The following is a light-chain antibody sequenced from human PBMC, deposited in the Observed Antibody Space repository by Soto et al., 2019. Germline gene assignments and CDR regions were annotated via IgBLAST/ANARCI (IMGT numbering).Light chain of an antibody. CDR1: QNIRSN. J-gene: IGKJ1*01. CDR2: GAS. CDR3: QQYNNWPPWT. Sequence: EIVMTQSPGTLSVSPGERATLTCRANQNIRSNLAWHQQKPGQAPKLLIHGASTRATGVPARFSGSGSGTEFTLTISSLQSEDFAVYYCQQYNNWPPWTFGQGTKVEIK. V-gene: IGKV3-15*01.